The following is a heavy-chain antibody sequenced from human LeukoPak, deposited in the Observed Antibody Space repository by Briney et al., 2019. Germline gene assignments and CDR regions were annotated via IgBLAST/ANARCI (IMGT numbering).Heavy chain of an antibody. J-gene: IGHJ5*01. CDR1: GFTFTNYP. Sequence: PGGSLRLSCAASGFTFTNYPMHWDRQAPGKGLEWVAVLWSDGIKTDYADSVKGRFTISRDDSKNTLYLQMDSLRAEDTAVYYCARSDWLDSWGQGTLVIVSS. CDR2: LWSDGIKT. CDR3: ARSDWLDS. V-gene: IGHV3-33*01.